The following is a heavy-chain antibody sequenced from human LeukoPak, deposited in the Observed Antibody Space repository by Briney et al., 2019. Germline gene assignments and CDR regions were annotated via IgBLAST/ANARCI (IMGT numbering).Heavy chain of an antibody. D-gene: IGHD1-14*01. CDR3: ARHPELLRDFDY. Sequence: KPSETPYLLCSVSGGSISSSSYYWGWIRQPPGKGLEWIGSIYYSGSTYYNPSLKSRVTISVDTSKNQFSLKLSSVTAADTAVYYCARHPELLRDFDYWGERTGDTVSS. J-gene: IGHJ4*02. V-gene: IGHV4-39*01. CDR1: GGSISSSSYY. CDR2: IYYSGST.